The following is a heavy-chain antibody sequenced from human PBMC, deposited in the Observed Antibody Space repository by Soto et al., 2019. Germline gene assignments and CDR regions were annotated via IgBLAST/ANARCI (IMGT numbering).Heavy chain of an antibody. CDR1: GFTFSSYS. CDR2: ISSSSSTI. CDR3: ARDGGPRGYSYGPFDY. J-gene: IGHJ4*02. V-gene: IGHV3-48*02. Sequence: GGSLRLSCAASGFTFSSYSMNWVRQAPGKGLEWVSYISSSSSTIYYADSVKGRFTISRDNAKNSLYLQMNSLRDEDTAVYYGARDGGPRGYSYGPFDYWGQGTLVTVSS. D-gene: IGHD5-18*01.